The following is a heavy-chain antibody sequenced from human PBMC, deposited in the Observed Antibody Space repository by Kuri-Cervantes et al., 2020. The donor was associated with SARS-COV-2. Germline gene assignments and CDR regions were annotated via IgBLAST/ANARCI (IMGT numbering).Heavy chain of an antibody. CDR3: ARRHSSGWYQGHYYMDV. V-gene: IGHV4-59*01. D-gene: IGHD6-19*01. CDR1: GGSIGSYY. Sequence: SETLSLTCTVSGGSIGSYYWSWIRQPPGKGLEWIGYIYYSGSTNYNPSLKSRVTISVDTSKNQFSLKLSSVTAAGTAVYYCARRHSSGWYQGHYYMDVWGKGTTVTVSS. J-gene: IGHJ6*03. CDR2: IYYSGST.